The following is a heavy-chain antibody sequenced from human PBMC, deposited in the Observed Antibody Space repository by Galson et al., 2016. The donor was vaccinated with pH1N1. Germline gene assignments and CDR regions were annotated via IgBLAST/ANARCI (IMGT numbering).Heavy chain of an antibody. CDR3: ARDVAPPGHYAMDV. J-gene: IGHJ6*02. CDR1: GYTFTFTGYF. Sequence: SVKVSCKASGYTFTFTGYFIHWVRQAPGQGLEFEWMGRINPYSGDTDFAQNFQGRVTMTRDPSIGTAYMEVSRLTSDDTAIYYCARDVAPPGHYAMDVWGQGTTVTVSS. CDR2: INPYSGDT. V-gene: IGHV1-2*06.